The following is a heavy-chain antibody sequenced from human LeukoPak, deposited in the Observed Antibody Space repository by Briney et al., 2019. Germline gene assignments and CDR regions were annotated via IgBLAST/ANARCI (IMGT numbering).Heavy chain of an antibody. CDR3: AKDRYYYGSGAPRQGYYYYYGMDV. Sequence: GGSLRLSCAASGFTFSSYGMHWVRQAPGKGLEWVAVISYDGSNKYYADSVKGRFTISRDNSKNTLYLQVNSLRAEDTAVYYCAKDRYYYGSGAPRQGYYYYYGMDVWGQGTTVTVSS. D-gene: IGHD3-10*01. CDR1: GFTFSSYG. CDR2: ISYDGSNK. V-gene: IGHV3-30*18. J-gene: IGHJ6*02.